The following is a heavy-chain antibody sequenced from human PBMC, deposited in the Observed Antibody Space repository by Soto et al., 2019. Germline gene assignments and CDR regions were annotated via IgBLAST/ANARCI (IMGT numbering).Heavy chain of an antibody. D-gene: IGHD3-22*01. J-gene: IGHJ4*02. CDR3: AHRLHYDSSGYYSDYFDY. Sequence: SGHTLVNPTPPLTLTCTFSGFSLSTTGVGVGWIRQPPGKALEWLALIYWNDDKRYSPSLKSRLTITQDTSKNQVVLTMTNMDPVDTATYYCAHRLHYDSSGYYSDYFDYWGQGTLVTVSS. CDR2: IYWNDDK. CDR1: GFSLSTTGVG. V-gene: IGHV2-5*01.